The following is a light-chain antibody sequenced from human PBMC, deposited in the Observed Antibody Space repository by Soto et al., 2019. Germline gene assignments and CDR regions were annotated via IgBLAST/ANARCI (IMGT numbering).Light chain of an antibody. V-gene: IGKV1-6*01. CDR1: QDIGND. Sequence: AIQMTQSPSSLSASIGDRVTITCRASQDIGNDLGWYQQKPGKALKLLIYGASSLQSGVTSRFSGSGSGTDFTLTISSLQPEDFATYYCLQYYNQPLTFGGGNKVEIK. CDR3: LQYYNQPLT. CDR2: GAS. J-gene: IGKJ4*01.